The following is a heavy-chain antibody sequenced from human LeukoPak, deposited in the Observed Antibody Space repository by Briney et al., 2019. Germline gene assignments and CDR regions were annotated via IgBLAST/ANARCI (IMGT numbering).Heavy chain of an antibody. V-gene: IGHV3-23*01. CDR1: GFTFSSYG. CDR2: ISGSGSGGST. D-gene: IGHD5-24*01. J-gene: IGHJ4*02. CDR3: ANSGYNRFDY. Sequence: GGSLRLSCAASGFTFSSYGMSWVRQAPGKGLEWVSSISGSGSGGSTYYADSVKGRFTISRDNSKNTLYLQMNSLRAEDTAVYYCANSGYNRFDYWGQGTLVTVSS.